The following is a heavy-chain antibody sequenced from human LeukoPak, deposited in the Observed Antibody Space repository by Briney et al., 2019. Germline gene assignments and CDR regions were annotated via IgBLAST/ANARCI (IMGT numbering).Heavy chain of an antibody. CDR2: IYYSGST. CDR1: GGSISSYY. Sequence: SKTLSLTCTVSGGSISSYYWSWIRQPPGKGLEWIGYIYYSGSTNYNPSLRSRVTISVDTSKNQFSLKLSSVTAADTAVYYCARGVEMATNGELDYWGQGTLVTVSS. J-gene: IGHJ4*02. D-gene: IGHD5-24*01. V-gene: IGHV4-59*01. CDR3: ARGVEMATNGELDY.